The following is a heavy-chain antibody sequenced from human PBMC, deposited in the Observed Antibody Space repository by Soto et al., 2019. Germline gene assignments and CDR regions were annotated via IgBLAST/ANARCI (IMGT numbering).Heavy chain of an antibody. CDR2: ISSSSSYT. CDR1: GFTFSDYY. CDR3: ARLSIVVVPAANNWFDP. V-gene: IGHV3-11*06. Sequence: GGSLRLSCAASGFTFSDYYMSWIRQAPGKGLEWVSYISSSSSYTNYADSVKGRFTISRDNAKNSLYLQMNSLRAEDTAVYYCARLSIVVVPAANNWFDPWGQGTLVTVSS. J-gene: IGHJ5*02. D-gene: IGHD2-2*01.